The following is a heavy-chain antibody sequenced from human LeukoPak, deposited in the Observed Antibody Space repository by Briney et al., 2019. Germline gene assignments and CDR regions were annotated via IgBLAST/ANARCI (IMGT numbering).Heavy chain of an antibody. CDR3: ARSLDIVVVVAAPTPHYYYYMDV. CDR2: IIPIFGTA. V-gene: IGHV1-69*13. CDR1: GGTFSSYA. J-gene: IGHJ6*03. Sequence: SVKVSCKASGGTFSSYAISCVRQAPGQGLEWMGGIIPIFGTANYAQKFQGRVTITADESTSTAYMELSSLRSEDTAVYYCARSLDIVVVVAAPTPHYYYYMDVWGKGTTVTISS. D-gene: IGHD2-15*01.